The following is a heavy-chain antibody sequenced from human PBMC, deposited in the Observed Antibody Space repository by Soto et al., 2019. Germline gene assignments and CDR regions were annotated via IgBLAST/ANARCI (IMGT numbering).Heavy chain of an antibody. CDR3: ARLVWSYGTWFDP. V-gene: IGHV4-39*01. CDR1: GGSISSSSYY. CDR2: IYYSGST. J-gene: IGHJ5*02. D-gene: IGHD5-18*01. Sequence: ASETLSLTCTVSGGSISSSSYYWGWIRQPPGKGLEWIGSIYYSGSTYYNPSLKSRVTISVDTSKNQFSLKLSSVTAADTAVYYCARLVWSYGTWFDPWGQGTLVTVPQ.